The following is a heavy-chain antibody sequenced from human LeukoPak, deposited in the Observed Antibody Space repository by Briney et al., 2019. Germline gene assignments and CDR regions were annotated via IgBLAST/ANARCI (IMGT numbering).Heavy chain of an antibody. CDR2: ISGSGGST. CDR1: GVTFSSYA. V-gene: IGHV3-23*01. Sequence: GGSLRLSREASGVTFSSYAMSWVRQAPGKGLEWVSAISGSGGSTYYADSVKGRFTISRDNSKNTLYLHMNSLRAEDTAVYYCAKGGSSSFDYYYGMDVWGQGTTVTVSS. D-gene: IGHD6-6*01. J-gene: IGHJ6*02. CDR3: AKGGSSSFDYYYGMDV.